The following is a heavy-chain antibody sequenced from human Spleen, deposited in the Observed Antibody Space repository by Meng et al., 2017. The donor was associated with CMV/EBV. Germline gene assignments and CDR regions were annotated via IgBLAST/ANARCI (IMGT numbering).Heavy chain of an antibody. CDR2: MNPNSGNT. CDR3: ARGVPGTTIFFPS. J-gene: IGHJ5*02. D-gene: IGHD1-7*01. V-gene: IGHV1-8*01. Sequence: ASVKVSCKASGGTFSRYTISWVRQATGQGLEWLGWMNPNSGNTGYAQKFQGRVTMTRNTSISTAYMELSSLRSEDTAVYYCARGVPGTTIFFPSWGQGTLVTVSS. CDR1: GGTFSRYT.